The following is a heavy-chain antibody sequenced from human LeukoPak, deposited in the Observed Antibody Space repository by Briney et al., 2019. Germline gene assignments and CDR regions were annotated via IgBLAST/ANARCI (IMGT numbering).Heavy chain of an antibody. V-gene: IGHV1-2*02. J-gene: IGHJ5*02. CDR1: GGTFSSYA. CDR3: ARSPGLDAAVVNRP. D-gene: IGHD5-18*01. CDR2: INPNSSGT. Sequence: ASVKVSCKASGGTFSSYAISWVRQAPGQGLEWMGWINPNSSGTNYAQNFQGRVTMTRDTSINTAYMELGRLRSDDTAVYYCARSPGLDAAVVNRPWGQGTLITVSS.